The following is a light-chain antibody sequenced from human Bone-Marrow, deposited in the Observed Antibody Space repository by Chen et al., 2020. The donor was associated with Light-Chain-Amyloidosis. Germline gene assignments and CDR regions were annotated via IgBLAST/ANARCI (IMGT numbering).Light chain of an antibody. J-gene: IGLJ1*01. Sequence: QSALTQPASVSGSPGQSITISCTGTSSDVGGDNHVSWYQQHPDKAPKLMIYEVTNRPSWVPDRFSGSKYDNTASLTIAGLQTEDEADYVCSSYTITNTLVFGSGTRVTVL. CDR3: SSYTITNTLV. CDR1: SSDVGGDNH. CDR2: EVT. V-gene: IGLV2-14*01.